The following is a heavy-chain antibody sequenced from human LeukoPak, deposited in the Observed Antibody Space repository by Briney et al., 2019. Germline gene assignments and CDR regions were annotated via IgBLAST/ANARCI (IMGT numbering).Heavy chain of an antibody. CDR3: AKDLDDRPTYYYDSSGYEDY. D-gene: IGHD3-22*01. J-gene: IGHJ4*02. CDR1: GFTFSSYA. CDR2: ISGSGGST. Sequence: GGSLRLSCAASGFTFSSYAMSWVRQAPGKGLEWVSAISGSGGSTYYADSVKGRFTISRDNSKNTLYLQMNSLRAEDTAVYYCAKDLDDRPTYYYDSSGYEDYWGQGTLVTVSS. V-gene: IGHV3-23*01.